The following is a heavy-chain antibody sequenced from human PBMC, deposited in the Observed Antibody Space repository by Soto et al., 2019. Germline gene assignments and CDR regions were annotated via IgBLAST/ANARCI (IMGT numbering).Heavy chain of an antibody. Sequence: PGGSLRLSCAASGFTFSSYWMHWVRQTPGKGLVWVSRIKTNGSYTDYADSVKGRFTISRDNAKNTLYLQMNSLRAEDTAVYFCARVIREFGSGSYYIDYWGQGTLVTVSS. CDR3: ARVIREFGSGSYYIDY. CDR2: IKTNGSYT. V-gene: IGHV3-74*01. J-gene: IGHJ4*02. D-gene: IGHD3-10*01. CDR1: GFTFSSYW.